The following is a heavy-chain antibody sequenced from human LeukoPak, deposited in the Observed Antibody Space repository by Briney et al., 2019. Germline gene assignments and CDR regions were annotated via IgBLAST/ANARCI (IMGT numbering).Heavy chain of an antibody. D-gene: IGHD6-6*01. V-gene: IGHV3-53*01. CDR1: GFTISSNY. J-gene: IGHJ4*02. CDR3: PREVVYSCSSSFDY. CDR2: IYSGGST. Sequence: GGSLRLSCTASGFTISSNYIYWVRQAPGKGLEWVSVIYSGGSTYYADSVKGRFTISRDNSKNTLYLQMNSLRAEDTAVYYCPREVVYSCSSSFDYWGQGTLVTVSS.